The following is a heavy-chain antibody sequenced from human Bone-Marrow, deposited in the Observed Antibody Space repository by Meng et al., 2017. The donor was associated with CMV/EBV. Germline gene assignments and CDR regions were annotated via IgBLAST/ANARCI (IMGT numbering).Heavy chain of an antibody. Sequence: GESLKISCAASGFTFSSYWMHWVRQAPGKGLVWVSRINSDGSSTSYADSVKGRFTISRDNAKNTLYLQMNSLRAEDTAVYYCAKVGGLWSGYIDYWGQGTLVTVSS. CDR2: INSDGSST. V-gene: IGHV3-74*01. D-gene: IGHD3-3*01. J-gene: IGHJ4*02. CDR1: GFTFSSYW. CDR3: AKVGGLWSGYIDY.